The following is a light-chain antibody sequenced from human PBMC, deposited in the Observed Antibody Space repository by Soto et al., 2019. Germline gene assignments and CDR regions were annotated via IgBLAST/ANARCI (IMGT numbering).Light chain of an antibody. CDR1: SSDVGTYNY. V-gene: IGLV2-11*01. CDR2: DVR. J-gene: IGLJ2*01. CDR3: CSCTGTYTSPVL. Sequence: QSVLTQPRSVSGSPGQSVTISCTGTSSDVGTYNYVSWYQHHPGKAPKVLIYDVRKRPSGVPDRFSGSKYGNTASLTISGLQAEDEADYYCCSCTGTYTSPVLLGGGTKLTVL.